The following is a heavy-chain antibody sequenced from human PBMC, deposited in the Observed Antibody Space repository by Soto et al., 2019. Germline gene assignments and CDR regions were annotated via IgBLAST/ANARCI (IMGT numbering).Heavy chain of an antibody. CDR1: GFSLSTSGVG. V-gene: IGHV2-5*02. CDR3: AHRRWCSSTSCYASDAFDI. CDR2: IYWDDDK. J-gene: IGHJ3*02. D-gene: IGHD2-2*01. Sequence: QITLKESGPTLVKPTQTLTLTCTFSGFSLSTSGVGVGWIRQPPGKALEWLALIYWDDDKRYSPSLKSRLTITKDTSKNQVVLTMTNMDPVDTATYYCAHRRWCSSTSCYASDAFDIWGQGTMVTVSS.